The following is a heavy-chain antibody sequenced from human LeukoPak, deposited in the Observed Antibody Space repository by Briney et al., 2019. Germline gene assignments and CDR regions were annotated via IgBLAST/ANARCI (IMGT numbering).Heavy chain of an antibody. V-gene: IGHV4-59*01. J-gene: IGHJ6*03. D-gene: IGHD3-3*01. CDR2: IYYSGST. CDR3: ARTSAVLDYDFWSGYPHYYYYYMDV. CDR1: GGSISSYY. Sequence: KSSETLSLTCTVSGGSISSYYWSWIRQPPGKGLEWIGYIYYSGSTNYNPSLKSRVTISVDTSKNQFSLKLSSVTAADTAVYYCARTSAVLDYDFWSGYPHYYYYYMDVWGKGTTVTVSS.